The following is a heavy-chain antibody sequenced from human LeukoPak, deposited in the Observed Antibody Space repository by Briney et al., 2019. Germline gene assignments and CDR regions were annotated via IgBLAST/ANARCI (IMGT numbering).Heavy chain of an antibody. CDR1: GYTFTSYA. CDR2: INAGNGNT. J-gene: IGHJ6*04. Sequence: ASVKVSCKASGYTFTSYAMHWVRQAPGQRLEWMGWINAGNGNTKYSQKFQGRVTITRDTSASTAYMELSSLRSEDTAVYYCARDLYSGYDMIREYYYYYGMDVWGKGTTVTVSS. V-gene: IGHV1-3*01. D-gene: IGHD5-12*01. CDR3: ARDLYSGYDMIREYYYYYGMDV.